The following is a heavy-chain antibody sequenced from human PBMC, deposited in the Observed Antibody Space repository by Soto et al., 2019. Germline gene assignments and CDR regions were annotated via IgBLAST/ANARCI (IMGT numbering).Heavy chain of an antibody. Sequence: GGSLRLSCAASGFTFSDYYMSWVRQAPGKGLEWVSAISGSGGKTYYGDSVKGRFTISRDNSKDTLYLQMNSLRVEDTAVYFCAKDMRVQGVVPHFDHWGQGTLVTVSS. CDR1: GFTFSDYY. J-gene: IGHJ4*02. CDR2: ISGSGGKT. CDR3: AKDMRVQGVVPHFDH. V-gene: IGHV3-23*01. D-gene: IGHD3-3*01.